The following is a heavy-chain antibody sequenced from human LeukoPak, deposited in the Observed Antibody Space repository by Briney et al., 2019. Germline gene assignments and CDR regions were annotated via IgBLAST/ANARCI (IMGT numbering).Heavy chain of an antibody. J-gene: IGHJ5*02. D-gene: IGHD5-12*01. Sequence: GESLKISCKASGFDFTSFWIGWVRQMPGKGLEWMGIIYPGDSHTTYSPSFQGQVTISADKSISTAYLQWSSLKASDTAMYYCARSYVDPPNWFDPWGQGTLVTVSS. CDR2: IYPGDSHT. CDR3: ARSYVDPPNWFDP. V-gene: IGHV5-51*01. CDR1: GFDFTSFW.